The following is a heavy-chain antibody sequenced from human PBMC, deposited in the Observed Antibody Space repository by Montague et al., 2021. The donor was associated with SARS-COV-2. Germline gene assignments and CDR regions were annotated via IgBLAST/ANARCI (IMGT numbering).Heavy chain of an antibody. Sequence: SETLSLTCTVSGGSVGSSHYYWAWIRQPPGKGLEWIGTIYYSGSTYYNPSPRSRVTIDVDAPTNQFSLKLLSVTAADTAVYFCARGLYNWNYEHWFDTWGQGTLVTVSS. J-gene: IGHJ5*01. CDR1: GGSVGSSHYY. V-gene: IGHV4-39*01. D-gene: IGHD1-7*01. CDR3: ARGLYNWNYEHWFDT. CDR2: IYYSGST.